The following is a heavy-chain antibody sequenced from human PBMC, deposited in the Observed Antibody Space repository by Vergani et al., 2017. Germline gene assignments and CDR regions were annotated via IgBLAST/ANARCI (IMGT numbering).Heavy chain of an antibody. CDR1: GYSFTSYW. CDR2: IYPGDSDT. J-gene: IGHJ5*02. CDR3: ARQXGYCSGGSCYWFDP. D-gene: IGHD2-15*01. V-gene: IGHV5-51*01. Sequence: EVQLVQSGAEVKKPGESLKISCKGSGYSFTSYWIGWVRQMPGKGLEWMGIIYPGDSDTRYSPSFQGQVTISADKSISTAYLQWSSLKASDTALYYWARQXGYCSGGSCYWFDPWGQGTLVTVSS.